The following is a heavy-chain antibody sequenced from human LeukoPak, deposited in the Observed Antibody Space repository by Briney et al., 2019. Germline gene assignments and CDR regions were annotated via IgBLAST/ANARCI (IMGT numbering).Heavy chain of an antibody. CDR1: GFTFSSHW. Sequence: GGSLRLSCAASGFTFSSHWMTWVRQAPGKGLEWVSSISSSSSYMYYADSVKGRFTISRDNAKNSLYLQMNSLRAEDTAVYYCARDRDGSGLYYYYGMDVWGQGTTVTVSS. CDR3: ARDRDGSGLYYYYGMDV. V-gene: IGHV3-21*01. D-gene: IGHD3-10*01. CDR2: ISSSSSYM. J-gene: IGHJ6*02.